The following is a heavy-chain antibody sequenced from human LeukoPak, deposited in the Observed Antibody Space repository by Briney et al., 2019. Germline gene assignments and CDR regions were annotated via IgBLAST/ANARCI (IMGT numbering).Heavy chain of an antibody. J-gene: IGHJ4*02. V-gene: IGHV3-30*03. D-gene: IGHD3-10*01. Sequence: GGSLRLSCAAPGVTFSNYAMHWVRQSPGKGLEWVAVISNDGSDKHHADSVKGRFTVSRDNSKHTVYLQMDRLRVEDTAIYYCVREGTYFFASGSFQGYYFDNWGRGTLVTVSS. CDR2: ISNDGSDK. CDR3: VREGTYFFASGSFQGYYFDN. CDR1: GVTFSNYA.